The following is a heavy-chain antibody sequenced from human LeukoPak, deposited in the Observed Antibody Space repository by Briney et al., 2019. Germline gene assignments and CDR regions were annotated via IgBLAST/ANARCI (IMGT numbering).Heavy chain of an antibody. J-gene: IGHJ5*02. Sequence: ASVKVSCKASGYTFTSYAMHWVRQAPGQRLEWMGWSNAGNGNTKYSQEFQGRVTITRDTSASTAYMELSSLRSEDTAVYYCARRIDRGWGSMFDPWGQGTLVTVSS. CDR2: SNAGNGNT. CDR1: GYTFTSYA. D-gene: IGHD3-16*01. V-gene: IGHV1-3*02. CDR3: ARRIDRGWGSMFDP.